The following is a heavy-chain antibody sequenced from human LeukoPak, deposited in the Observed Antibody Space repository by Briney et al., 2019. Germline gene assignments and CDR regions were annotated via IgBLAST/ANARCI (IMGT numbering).Heavy chain of an antibody. CDR2: IYYSGST. CDR1: GGSISSYY. CDR3: ARIRPQGYCSSTSCYLFDY. D-gene: IGHD2-2*01. Sequence: SETLSLTCTVSGGSISSYYWSWIRQPPGKGLEWIGYIYYSGSTNYNPSLKSRVTISVDTSKNQFSLKLSSVTAADTAVYYCARIRPQGYCSSTSCYLFDYWGQGTLVTVSS. J-gene: IGHJ4*02. V-gene: IGHV4-59*01.